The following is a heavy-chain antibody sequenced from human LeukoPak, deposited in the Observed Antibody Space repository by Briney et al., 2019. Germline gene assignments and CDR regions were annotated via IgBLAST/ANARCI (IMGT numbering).Heavy chain of an antibody. V-gene: IGHV4-59*01. CDR2: IYYSGST. CDR1: GASMSSYQ. Sequence: SETLSLTCTVSGASMSSYQWSWIRQPPGKGLEWIGYIYYSGSTKYNPSLKSRVTISVDTSKNQFSLKLNSVTAADTAVYYCARDGLTYYYDSSGYPWGQGTLVTVSS. D-gene: IGHD3-22*01. J-gene: IGHJ4*02. CDR3: ARDGLTYYYDSSGYP.